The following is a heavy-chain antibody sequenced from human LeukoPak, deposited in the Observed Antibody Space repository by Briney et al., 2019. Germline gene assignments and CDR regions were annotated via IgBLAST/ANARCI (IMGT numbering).Heavy chain of an antibody. CDR3: ASLGGLYESTAFSQVDDFDI. CDR2: IHYSGST. Sequence: PSETLSLTCTVSGGSFSDYFWTWIRRPPGKGLEWIGYIHYSGSTNYNPSLRGRLTMSVDTSENQFSLNLTSVTTADTAVYYCASLGGLYESTAFSQVDDFDIWGQGTMVAVSS. V-gene: IGHV4-59*01. CDR1: GGSFSDYF. D-gene: IGHD3-22*01. J-gene: IGHJ3*02.